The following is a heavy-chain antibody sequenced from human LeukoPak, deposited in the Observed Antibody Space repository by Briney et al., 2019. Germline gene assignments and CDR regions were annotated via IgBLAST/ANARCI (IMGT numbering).Heavy chain of an antibody. CDR1: GFIFINAW. Sequence: GGSLRLSCAASGFIFINAWMSWVRQAPGKGLEWVGRIKSKTNGGTTDYATPVKGRFTISRDDSKTTLYLQMNSLRADDTAVYFCAKKGGTLLRPYYFDYWGQGTLVTVSS. V-gene: IGHV3-15*01. D-gene: IGHD2-15*01. CDR2: IKSKTNGGTT. J-gene: IGHJ4*02. CDR3: AKKGGTLLRPYYFDY.